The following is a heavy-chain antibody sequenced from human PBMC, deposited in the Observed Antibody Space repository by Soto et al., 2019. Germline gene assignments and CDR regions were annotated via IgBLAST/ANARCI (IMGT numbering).Heavy chain of an antibody. V-gene: IGHV1-46*01. CDR2: ANPSGPMT. Sequence: QVQLVQSGAEVKKPGASVKISCRAPENTFTNYYMHWVRQAPGQGLEWVGLANPSGPMTTYAQKFQGRVAMTSDTSTSTVYMALSSLESEDTATYFCARERRQGYKFDSWGQGTLVTVSS. CDR1: ENTFTNYY. CDR3: ARERRQGYKFDS. J-gene: IGHJ4*02. D-gene: IGHD5-12*01.